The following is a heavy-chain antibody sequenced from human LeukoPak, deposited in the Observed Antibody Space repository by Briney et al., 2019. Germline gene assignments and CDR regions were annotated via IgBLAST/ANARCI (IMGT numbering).Heavy chain of an antibody. J-gene: IGHJ4*02. CDR3: AKDVYYDILTGYYRNFDY. CDR2: IGSSGGST. V-gene: IGHV3-23*01. D-gene: IGHD3-9*01. Sequence: PGGSLRLSCAASGFTFSNYAMNWVRQAPGKGLEWVSTIGSSGGSTYYADSVKGRFTISRDNSKNTLYLQMNSLRAEDTAVYYCAKDVYYDILTGYYRNFDYWGQGTLVTVSS. CDR1: GFTFSNYA.